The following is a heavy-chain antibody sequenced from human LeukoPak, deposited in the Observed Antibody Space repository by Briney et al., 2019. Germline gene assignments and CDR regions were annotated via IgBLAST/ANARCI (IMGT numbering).Heavy chain of an antibody. CDR3: ARARIDSSGYRDAFDI. CDR2: IYSGGST. D-gene: IGHD3-22*01. J-gene: IGHJ3*02. CDR1: GFTVSSNY. Sequence: GGSLRLSCAASGFTVSSNYMNWVRQAPGKGLEWVSVIYSGGSTYYADSVKGRSTISRDTSKNTLYLQMNSLRAEDTAVYYCARARIDSSGYRDAFDIWGQGTMVTVSS. V-gene: IGHV3-53*01.